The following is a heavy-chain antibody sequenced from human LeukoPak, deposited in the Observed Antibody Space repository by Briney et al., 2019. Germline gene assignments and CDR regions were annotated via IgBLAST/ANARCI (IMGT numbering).Heavy chain of an antibody. CDR1: GFTFSSYS. D-gene: IGHD3-3*01. Sequence: GGSLRLSCAASGFTFSSYSMDWVRQAPGKGLEGVSSISSSSSYIYYADLVKGRFTISRDNAKNSLYLQMNSLRAEDTAVYYCARTIFGVVIPYYFDYWGQGTLVTVSS. CDR2: ISSSSSYI. CDR3: ARTIFGVVIPYYFDY. J-gene: IGHJ4*02. V-gene: IGHV3-21*01.